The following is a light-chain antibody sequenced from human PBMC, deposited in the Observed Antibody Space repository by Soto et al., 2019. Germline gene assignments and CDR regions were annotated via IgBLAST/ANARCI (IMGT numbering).Light chain of an antibody. CDR3: QQYGSSSYT. J-gene: IGKJ2*01. CDR2: AAS. Sequence: EIVLTQSPGTLSLSPGERATLSCRASQSISSSYLAWSQQKPGQAPRLLIYAASSSATCIPDMFSGSGSGTDFTLTISSLEPEDFAVYYCQQYGSSSYTFGQGTQLEIK. CDR1: QSISSSY. V-gene: IGKV3-20*01.